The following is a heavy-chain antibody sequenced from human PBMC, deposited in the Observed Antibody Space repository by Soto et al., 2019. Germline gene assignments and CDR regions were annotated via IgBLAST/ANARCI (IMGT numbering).Heavy chain of an antibody. V-gene: IGHV3-23*01. Sequence: GGSLRLSCAASGFTFSSYSMNWVRQAPGKGLEWVSAISGSSSSTYYADSVKGRFTISRDNSKNTLYLQMNSLRAEDTAVYYCAKVGIAAAGTRKTPYYFDYWGQGTLVTVSS. J-gene: IGHJ4*02. CDR3: AKVGIAAAGTRKTPYYFDY. CDR2: ISGSSSST. D-gene: IGHD6-13*01. CDR1: GFTFSSYS.